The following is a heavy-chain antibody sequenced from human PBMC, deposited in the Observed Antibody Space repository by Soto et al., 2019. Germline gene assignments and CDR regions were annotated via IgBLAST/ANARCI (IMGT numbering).Heavy chain of an antibody. CDR1: GFTFSNAW. J-gene: IGHJ1*01. CDR2: IKSKTDGGTT. Sequence: GGSLRLSCAASGFTFSNAWMSWVRQAPGKGLEWVGRIKSKTDGGTTDYAAPVKGRFTISRDDSKNTLYLQMNSLKTEDTAVYYCTTDHTHSSSWYEYFQHWGQGTLVTVSS. V-gene: IGHV3-15*01. CDR3: TTDHTHSSSWYEYFQH. D-gene: IGHD6-13*01.